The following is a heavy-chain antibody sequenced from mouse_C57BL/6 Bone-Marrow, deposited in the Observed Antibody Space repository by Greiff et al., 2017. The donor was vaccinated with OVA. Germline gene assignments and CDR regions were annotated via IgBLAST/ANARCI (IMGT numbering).Heavy chain of an antibody. V-gene: IGHV1-55*01. CDR2: IYPGSGSN. CDR1: GYTFTSYW. D-gene: IGHD4-1*01. J-gene: IGHJ3*01. Sequence: QVQLKQPGAELVKPGASVKMSCKASGYTFTSYWITWVTQRPGQGLEWIGDIYPGSGSNNYNEKFKSKATLTVDTSSSTAYMQLSSLTSEDSAVYYCARETANWDAWFAYWGQGTLVTVSA. CDR3: ARETANWDAWFAY.